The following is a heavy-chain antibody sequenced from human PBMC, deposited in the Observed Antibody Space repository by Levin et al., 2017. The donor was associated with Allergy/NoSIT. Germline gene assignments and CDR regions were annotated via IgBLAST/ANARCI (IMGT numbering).Heavy chain of an antibody. CDR2: INSDGSST. V-gene: IGHV3-74*01. J-gene: IGHJ2*01. D-gene: IGHD3-16*01. Sequence: QPGGSLRLSCAASEFTLSTFWMHWVRQAPGKGLVWVSRINSDGSSTTYADSVRGRITISRDNAKNTVYLQIHSLRAEDTAVYYCAREGRWGEHFDLWGRGTLVTVSS. CDR3: AREGRWGEHFDL. CDR1: EFTLSTFW.